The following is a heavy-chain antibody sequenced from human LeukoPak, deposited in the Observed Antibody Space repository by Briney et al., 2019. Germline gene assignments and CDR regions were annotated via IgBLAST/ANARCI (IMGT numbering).Heavy chain of an antibody. CDR3: ARHIAPDY. D-gene: IGHD2-15*01. CDR1: GFTFSVYS. Sequence: GGSLRLSCAASGFTFSVYSMNWVRQAPGKGLEWVSYIDSSSRSIYYADSVKGRFTISRDNAKNSLYLQMSSLRDEDTAVYYCARHIAPDYWGQGTLVTVSS. CDR2: IDSSSRSI. V-gene: IGHV3-48*02. J-gene: IGHJ4*02.